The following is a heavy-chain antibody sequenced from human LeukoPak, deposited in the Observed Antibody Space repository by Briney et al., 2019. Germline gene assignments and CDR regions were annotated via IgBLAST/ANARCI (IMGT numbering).Heavy chain of an antibody. Sequence: GASVKVSCKASGYTFSNYAIHWVRQAPGQRLEWMGWINAGNGNTKNSQKFQGRVTITRDTSASTAYMELSSLRSDDTAVYYCAREYSELGIWISAFDIWGQGTMVTVSS. D-gene: IGHD7-27*01. J-gene: IGHJ3*02. CDR2: INAGNGNT. V-gene: IGHV1-3*01. CDR1: GYTFSNYA. CDR3: AREYSELGIWISAFDI.